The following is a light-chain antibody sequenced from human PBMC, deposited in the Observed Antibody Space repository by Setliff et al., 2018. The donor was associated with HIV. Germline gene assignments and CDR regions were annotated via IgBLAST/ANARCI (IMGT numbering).Light chain of an antibody. CDR1: QSISSW. CDR2: KAS. J-gene: IGKJ5*01. V-gene: IGKV1-5*03. Sequence: DIQMTQSPSTLSASVGDRVTITCRASQSISSWLAWYQQKPGQAPKLLIYKASSLESGVPSRFSGSGSGTEFTLTISSLQPDDFATYYCQQYNSYPITFGQGTRLE. CDR3: QQYNSYPIT.